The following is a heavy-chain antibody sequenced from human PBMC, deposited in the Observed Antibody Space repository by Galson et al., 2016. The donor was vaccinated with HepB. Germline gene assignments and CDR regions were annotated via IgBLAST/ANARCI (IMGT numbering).Heavy chain of an antibody. D-gene: IGHD1-26*01. CDR1: GYSFTSFA. CDR3: ARASRSVYSDSHFDF. Sequence: SVKVSCKASGYSFTSFAIHWVRQAPGQGPEWMGWIDADNGNTKYSRKMQGRVTITKETSARISYLNLRSLVSEDTAVYYCARASRSVYSDSHFDFWGQGSLITVSS. V-gene: IGHV1-3*01. CDR2: IDADNGNT. J-gene: IGHJ4*02.